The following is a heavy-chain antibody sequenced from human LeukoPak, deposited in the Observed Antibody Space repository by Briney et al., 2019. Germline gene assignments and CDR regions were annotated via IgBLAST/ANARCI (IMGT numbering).Heavy chain of an antibody. J-gene: IGHJ3*02. CDR1: GGSISSSNW. CDR2: VYHSGST. D-gene: IGHD2-21*02. Sequence: SGTLSLTCAVSGGSISSSNWWSWVRQPPGKGLEWIGEVYHSGSTNYNPSLKSRVTISVDKSKNQFSLKLSSVTAADTAVYYCARDQSGDCGGDCYSDAFDIWGQGTMVTVSS. CDR3: ARDQSGDCGGDCYSDAFDI. V-gene: IGHV4-4*02.